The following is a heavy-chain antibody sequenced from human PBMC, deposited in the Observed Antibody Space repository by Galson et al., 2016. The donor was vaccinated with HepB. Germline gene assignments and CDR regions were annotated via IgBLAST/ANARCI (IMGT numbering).Heavy chain of an antibody. CDR1: GGTFITYA. CDR3: ATKPRYCSGENRYYYGMDV. Sequence: SVKVSCKASGGTFITYAVSWVRQAPGQGLEWMGGLVPMFDIVKYAEKFQGRVTLTAGKSTSTAYMELSSLRSHDTAVYYCATKPRYCSGENRYYYGMDVWGQGTTVTVSS. D-gene: IGHD2-15*01. V-gene: IGHV1-69*10. J-gene: IGHJ6*02. CDR2: LVPMFDIV.